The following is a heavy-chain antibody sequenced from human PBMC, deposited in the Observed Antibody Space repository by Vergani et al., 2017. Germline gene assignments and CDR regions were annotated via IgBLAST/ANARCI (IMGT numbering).Heavy chain of an antibody. D-gene: IGHD3-10*01. V-gene: IGHV3-66*02. CDR2: IYSGDET. CDR1: GSTVSGNY. Sequence: ELQLVESGGGLVQPGGSLRLSCAASGSTVSGNYMTWVRQAPGKGLEWVSHIYSGDETYYADSVKSRVTISRDTTKNTLHLQRNNLRVEDTAVDYCARGNYYGSETYVDPWHERTVLTVSS. CDR3: ARGNYYGSETYVDP. J-gene: IGHJ5*02.